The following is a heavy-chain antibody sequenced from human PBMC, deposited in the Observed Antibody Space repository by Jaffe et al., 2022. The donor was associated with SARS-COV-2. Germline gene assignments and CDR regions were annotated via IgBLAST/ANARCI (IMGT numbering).Heavy chain of an antibody. CDR2: MFSSGGSA. V-gene: IGHV4-39*01. J-gene: IGHJ4*02. Sequence: QLQESGPGLVKPSETLSLTCSVSGGSLRSSPYYWGWIRQPPGMGLEWIGSMFSSGGSAFYNSSLKNRVSISVDSSKNQFSLRLNSMTAADTAVYYCAGYSSTQTYFFDHWGQGILVTVSS. D-gene: IGHD2-2*01. CDR1: GGSLRSSPYY. CDR3: AGYSSTQTYFFDH.